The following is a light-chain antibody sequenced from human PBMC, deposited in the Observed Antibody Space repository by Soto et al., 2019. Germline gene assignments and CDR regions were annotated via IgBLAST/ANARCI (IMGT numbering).Light chain of an antibody. CDR2: EVS. CDR3: SSYTRSSTSYV. V-gene: IGLV2-14*01. CDR1: SSDVGGYNY. J-gene: IGLJ1*01. Sequence: QSALTQPASVSGSPGQSITISCTGTSSDVGGYNYVSWYQQHPGKAPKLMIYEVSNRPSRVSNRFSGSKSGNTASLTISGLQAEDEADYYCSSYTRSSTSYVFGTGTKVTVI.